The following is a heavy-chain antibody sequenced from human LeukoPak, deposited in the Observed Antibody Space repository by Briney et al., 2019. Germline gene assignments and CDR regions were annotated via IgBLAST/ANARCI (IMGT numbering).Heavy chain of an antibody. J-gene: IGHJ4*02. CDR1: GGSFSGYY. D-gene: IGHD4-17*01. CDR3: ARDSTVTTFDY. CDR2: INHSGST. Sequence: PSETLSLTCSVSGGSFSGYYWSWIRQPPGKGLEWIGEINHSGSTNYNPSLKSRVTISVDTSKNQFSLKLSSVTAADTAVYYCARDSTVTTFDYWGQGTLVTVSS. V-gene: IGHV4-34*01.